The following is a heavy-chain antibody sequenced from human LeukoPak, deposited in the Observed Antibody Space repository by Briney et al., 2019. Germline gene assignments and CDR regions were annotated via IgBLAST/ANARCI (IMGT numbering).Heavy chain of an antibody. CDR1: GGSIRIYY. CDR3: ARDRELGF. D-gene: IGHD1-26*01. CDR2: IYHSGST. Sequence: SETLSLTCTVSGGSIRIYYWNWIRQSPEKGLEWIGSIYHSGSTIYNPSLKSRVTISGDTSKNQFSLTLASMTAADTAVYYCARDRELGFWGQGTLVTVSS. J-gene: IGHJ4*02. V-gene: IGHV4-59*01.